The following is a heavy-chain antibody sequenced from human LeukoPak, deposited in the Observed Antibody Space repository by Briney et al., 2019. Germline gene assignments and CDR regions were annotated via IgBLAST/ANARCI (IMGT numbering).Heavy chain of an antibody. CDR1: GGSFSSYY. V-gene: IGHV4-59*01. Sequence: TSETLSLTCAVYGGSFSSYYWSWIRQPPGKGLEWIGYIYYSGSTNYNPSLKSRVTISVDTSKNQFSLKLSSVTAADTAVYYCARDVSSGWYGYWGQGTLVTVSS. CDR2: IYYSGST. J-gene: IGHJ4*02. CDR3: ARDVSSGWYGY. D-gene: IGHD6-19*01.